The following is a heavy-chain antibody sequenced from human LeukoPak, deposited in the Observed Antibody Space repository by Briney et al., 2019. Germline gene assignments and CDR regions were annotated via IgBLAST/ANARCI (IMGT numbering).Heavy chain of an antibody. J-gene: IGHJ4*02. CDR2: IKQDGSEK. CDR1: GGSFSGYY. D-gene: IGHD3-10*01. CDR3: ARVELLWFGELLYQDY. Sequence: ETLTLTCAVYGGSFSGYYWSWTRQPPGKGLEWVANIKQDGSEKYYVDSVKGRFTISRDNAKNSLYLQMNSLRAEDTAVYYCARVELLWFGELLYQDYWGQGTLVTVSS. V-gene: IGHV3-7*01.